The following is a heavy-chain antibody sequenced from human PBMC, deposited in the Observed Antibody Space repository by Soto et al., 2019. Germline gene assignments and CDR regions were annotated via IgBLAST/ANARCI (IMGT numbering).Heavy chain of an antibody. CDR3: ARVSGYGDYFDY. D-gene: IGHD4-17*01. Sequence: ASVKVSCKASGYTFTSYDINWVRQATGQGLEWMGWMNPNSGNTGYAQKFQGRVTMTRNTSISTAYMELSSLRSEDTAVYYCARVSGYGDYFDYWGQGTRVTVAS. J-gene: IGHJ4*02. CDR1: GYTFTSYD. V-gene: IGHV1-8*01. CDR2: MNPNSGNT.